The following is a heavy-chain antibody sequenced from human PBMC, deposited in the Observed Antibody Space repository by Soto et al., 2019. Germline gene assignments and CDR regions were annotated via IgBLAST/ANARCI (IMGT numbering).Heavy chain of an antibody. CDR1: GFTFSSYG. V-gene: IGHV3-33*01. D-gene: IGHD3-10*01. Sequence: SGGSLRLSCAASGFTFSSYGMHWVRQAPGKGLEWVAVIWYDGSNKYYADSVKGRFTISRDNSKNTLYLQMNSLRAEDTAVYYCARSGGWFGEFADYWGQGTLVTVSS. J-gene: IGHJ4*02. CDR2: IWYDGSNK. CDR3: ARSGGWFGEFADY.